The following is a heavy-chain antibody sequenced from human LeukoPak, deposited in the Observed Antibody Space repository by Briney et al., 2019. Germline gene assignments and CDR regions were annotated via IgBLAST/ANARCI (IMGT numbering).Heavy chain of an antibody. Sequence: ASETLSLTCAVYGGSFSGYYWSWIRQPPEKGLEWIGEINHSGSTNYNPSLKSRVTISVDTSKNQFSLKLSSVTAADTAVYYCARTLEYSSSSFDPWGQGTLVTVSS. D-gene: IGHD6-6*01. V-gene: IGHV4-34*01. CDR3: ARTLEYSSSSFDP. CDR2: INHSGST. CDR1: GGSFSGYY. J-gene: IGHJ5*02.